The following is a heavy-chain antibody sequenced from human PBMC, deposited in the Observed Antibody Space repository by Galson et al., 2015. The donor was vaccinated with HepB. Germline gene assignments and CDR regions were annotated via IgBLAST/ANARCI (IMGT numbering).Heavy chain of an antibody. CDR2: VSTYNGNT. D-gene: IGHD1-7*01. V-gene: IGHV1-18*01. CDR1: GYIFDTYN. Sequence: SVKVSCKASGYIFDTYNIHWVRQAPGQGLEWMGWVSTYNGNTNYAQRLQGRVTMTTYTSTNTAYLELRSLTSDDTAVYFCAREVSIGNYPHHYHLDVWGKGTTVTVSS. J-gene: IGHJ6*04. CDR3: AREVSIGNYPHHYHLDV.